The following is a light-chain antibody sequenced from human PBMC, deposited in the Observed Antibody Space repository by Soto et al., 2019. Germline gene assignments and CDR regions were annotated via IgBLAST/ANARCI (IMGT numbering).Light chain of an antibody. CDR3: VSWDDSLSGLV. CDR1: SANIGNKY. J-gene: IGLJ1*01. V-gene: IGLV1-47*02. CDR2: SNN. Sequence: QSVLTQPPSASGTPGQRVTISCSGRSANIGNKYVCWYQQLPGTAPKLLIYSNNHRPSGGPDRFSGSKSGTSASLAISGLRSEDEADYYCVSWDDSLSGLVFGTGTKVTVL.